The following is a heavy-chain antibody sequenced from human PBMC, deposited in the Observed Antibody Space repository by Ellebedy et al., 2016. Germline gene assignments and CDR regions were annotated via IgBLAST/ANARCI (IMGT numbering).Heavy chain of an antibody. CDR1: DGSVDTYY. Sequence: SETLSLXCSVSDGSVDTYYWTWIRQSPGKGLEWIGYVFYGGSTKYNRSLRSRVTISLDTAKNQFSLRLTSVAAADTAVYFCARDVSLYSSSPSFDFWGQGMLVTVSS. J-gene: IGHJ4*02. V-gene: IGHV4-59*02. D-gene: IGHD3-22*01. CDR2: VFYGGST. CDR3: ARDVSLYSSSPSFDF.